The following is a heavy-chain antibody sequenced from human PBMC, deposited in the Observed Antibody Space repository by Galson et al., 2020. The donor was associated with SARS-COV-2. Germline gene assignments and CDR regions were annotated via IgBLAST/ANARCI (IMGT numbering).Heavy chain of an antibody. Sequence: SETLSLTCNVSGTSFSRGGYHWRWIRPHPGQGLEWIGSLFYRGSTGYTPSLKRRVIISGDTSKNQFSLTLSSVTAADTAVYYCARESRLGDSFGALDIWGQGTLVTVSS. D-gene: IGHD3-16*01. V-gene: IGHV4-31*03. J-gene: IGHJ3*02. CDR2: LFYRGST. CDR1: GTSFSRGGYH. CDR3: ARESRLGDSFGALDI.